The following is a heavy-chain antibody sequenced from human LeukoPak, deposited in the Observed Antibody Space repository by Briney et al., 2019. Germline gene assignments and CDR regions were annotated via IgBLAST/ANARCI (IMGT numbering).Heavy chain of an antibody. J-gene: IGHJ4*02. CDR3: ARDKEDIVVVVAATQPDY. D-gene: IGHD2-15*01. Sequence: GASVKVSCKASGYTFTGYYMHWVRQAPGQGLELMGWINPNSGGTNYAQKFQGRVTMTRDTSISTAYMELSRLRSDDTAVYYCARDKEDIVVVVAATQPDYWGQGTLVTVSS. CDR2: INPNSGGT. V-gene: IGHV1-2*02. CDR1: GYTFTGYY.